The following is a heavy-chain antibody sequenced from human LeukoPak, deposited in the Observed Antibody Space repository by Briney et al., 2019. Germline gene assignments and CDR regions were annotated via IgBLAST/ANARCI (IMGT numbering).Heavy chain of an antibody. D-gene: IGHD5-18*01. V-gene: IGHV3-30*04. CDR1: GFTFTSYA. CDR2: ISYDGSNK. CDR3: ARPHGYSYGYKYVGYFDY. J-gene: IGHJ4*02. Sequence: PGGSLRLSCAASGFTFTSYAMHWVRQAPGKGLEWVAVISYDGSNKYYADSVKGRFTISRDNSKNILYVQMNSLRGEDTAVYYCARPHGYSYGYKYVGYFDYWGQGTLVTVSS.